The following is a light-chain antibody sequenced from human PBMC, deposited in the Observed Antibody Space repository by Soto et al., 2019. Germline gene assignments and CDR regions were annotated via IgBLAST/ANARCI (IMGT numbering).Light chain of an antibody. CDR1: QSISSD. J-gene: IGKJ1*01. CDR2: DAS. CDR3: QQRSSWPRT. Sequence: EIVLTQSPATLSLSPGERATLSCRASQSISSDLAWYQQKPGQALRLFIYDASNRVTGIPARFRGSGSGTDFTLTISTLEPEDFAVYYCQQRSSWPRTFGQGTKVEIK. V-gene: IGKV3-11*01.